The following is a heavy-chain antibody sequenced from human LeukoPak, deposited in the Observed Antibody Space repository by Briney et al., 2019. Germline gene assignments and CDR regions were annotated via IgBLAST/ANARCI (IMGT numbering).Heavy chain of an antibody. CDR1: GYSLSSAYY. CDR3: ARGLHPTVPDVGWGNRFDP. CDR2: VYYSGTT. Sequence: SETLSLTCIVSGYSLSSAYYWGWIRQPPGKGREWMGSVYYSGTTYYNPPLESRVPIPRTPPKNQFPLTLDLLTAPAPASVSLARGLHPTVPDVGWGNRFDPWGQGILVTVSS. J-gene: IGHJ5*02. D-gene: IGHD3-16*01. V-gene: IGHV4-38-2*02.